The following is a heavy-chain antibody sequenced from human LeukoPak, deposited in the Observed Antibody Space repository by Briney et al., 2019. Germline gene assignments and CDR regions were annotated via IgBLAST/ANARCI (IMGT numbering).Heavy chain of an antibody. J-gene: IGHJ5*02. Sequence: PSETLSLTCAVYGGSFSGYYWSWIRQPPGKGLEWIGEINHSGSTNYNPSLKSRVTISVDTSKNQFSLKLSSVTAADTAVYYCARGAVAARFWFDPWGQGTLVTVSS. CDR3: ARGAVAARFWFDP. CDR2: INHSGST. CDR1: GGSFSGYY. D-gene: IGHD2-15*01. V-gene: IGHV4-34*01.